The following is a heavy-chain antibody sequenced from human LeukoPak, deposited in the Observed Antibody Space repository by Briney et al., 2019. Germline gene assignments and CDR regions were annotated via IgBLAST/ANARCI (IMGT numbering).Heavy chain of an antibody. J-gene: IGHJ6*02. CDR1: GGSISSGDYY. CDR3: TSFLSQPYYYYYGMDV. V-gene: IGHV4-30-4*01. Sequence: PSQTLSLTCTVSGGSISSGDYYWIWIRHPPGKGLEWIGYIYYSGSTYYNPSLKSRVTISVDTSKNQFSLKLSSVTAADMAVYYCTSFLSQPYYYYYGMDVWGQGTTVTVSS. CDR2: IYYSGST.